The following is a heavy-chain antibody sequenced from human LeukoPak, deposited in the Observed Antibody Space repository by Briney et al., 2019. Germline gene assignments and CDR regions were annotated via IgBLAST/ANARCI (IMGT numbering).Heavy chain of an antibody. J-gene: IGHJ5*02. CDR1: GYTFTSYG. CDR3: ARDRRGGYCSSTSCYVNWFDP. D-gene: IGHD2-2*01. V-gene: IGHV1-18*01. CDR2: ISAYNGNT. Sequence: ASVKVSCKASGYTFTSYGISWVRQAPGQGLEWMGWISAYNGNTNYAQKLQGRVTMTTDTSTSTAYMELRSLRSDDTAVYYCARDRRGGYCSSTSCYVNWFDPWGQGTLATVSS.